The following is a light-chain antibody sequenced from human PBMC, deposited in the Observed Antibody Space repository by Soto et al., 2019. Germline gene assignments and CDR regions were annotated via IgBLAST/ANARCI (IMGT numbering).Light chain of an antibody. V-gene: IGLV1-40*01. CDR3: QSYDNSLSVYV. CDR2: GNS. CDR1: SSNIGSRT. J-gene: IGLJ1*01. Sequence: QSVLTQAPSASGTPGQRVTISCSGSSSNIGSRTVHWYQQLPGTAPKLLIYGNSNRPSGVPDRFSGSKSGTSASLAITGLQAEDEADYYCQSYDNSLSVYVFGTGTKLTVL.